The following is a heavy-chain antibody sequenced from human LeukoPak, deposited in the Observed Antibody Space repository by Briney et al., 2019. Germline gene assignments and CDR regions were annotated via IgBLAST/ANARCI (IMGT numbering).Heavy chain of an antibody. CDR2: IYYSGST. CDR3: ASINYYGSGSYYGYFDY. CDR1: GGSISSSSYY. D-gene: IGHD3-10*01. V-gene: IGHV4-39*07. J-gene: IGHJ4*02. Sequence: SETLSLTCTVSGGSISSSSYYWGWIRQPPGKGLEWIGSIYYSGSTYYNPSLKSRVTISVDTSKNQFSLKLSSVTAADTAVYYCASINYYGSGSYYGYFDYWGQGTLVTVSS.